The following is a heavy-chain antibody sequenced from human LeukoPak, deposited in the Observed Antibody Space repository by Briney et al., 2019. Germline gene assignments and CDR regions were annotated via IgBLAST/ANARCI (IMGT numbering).Heavy chain of an antibody. J-gene: IGHJ6*02. CDR2: ISYDGSNK. V-gene: IGHV3-30-3*01. D-gene: IGHD3-16*01. CDR3: ARDLARPPLYYYYYGMDV. CDR1: GFTFSSYW. Sequence: GGSLRLSCAASGFTFSSYWMSWVRQAPGKGLEWVAVISYDGSNKYYADSVKGRFTISRDNSKNTLYLQMNSLRAEDTAVYYCARDLARPPLYYYYYGMDVWGQGTTVTVSS.